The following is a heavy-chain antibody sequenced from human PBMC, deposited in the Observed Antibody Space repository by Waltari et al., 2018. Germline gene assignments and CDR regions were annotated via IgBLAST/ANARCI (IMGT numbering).Heavy chain of an antibody. D-gene: IGHD1-26*01. Sequence: VQLVQSGAEVKKPGDSLNISCKASGYAFTTSWIGWVRQAPGQGLEWMGGIIPIFGTANYAQKFRGRVTITADESTSTAYMELSSLRSEDTAVYYCARDLNTKWELGPESYWGQGTLVIVSS. J-gene: IGHJ4*02. CDR2: IIPIFGTA. CDR3: ARDLNTKWELGPESY. CDR1: GYAFTTSW. V-gene: IGHV1-69*01.